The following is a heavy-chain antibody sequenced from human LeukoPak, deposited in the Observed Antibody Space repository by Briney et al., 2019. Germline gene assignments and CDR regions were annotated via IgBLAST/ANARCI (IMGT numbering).Heavy chain of an antibody. CDR2: IWHDGSYK. J-gene: IGHJ3*02. D-gene: IGHD2-15*01. CDR1: GFTFSSYG. Sequence: GGSLRLSCAASGFTFSSYGMHWVRQAPGKGLEWVAVIWHDGSYKYYADSVKGRFTISRDNSKNSLYLQMNSLRAEDTAVYYCAKDGYCSAGSCFSANDAFDIWGQGTMVTVSS. CDR3: AKDGYCSAGSCFSANDAFDI. V-gene: IGHV3-33*06.